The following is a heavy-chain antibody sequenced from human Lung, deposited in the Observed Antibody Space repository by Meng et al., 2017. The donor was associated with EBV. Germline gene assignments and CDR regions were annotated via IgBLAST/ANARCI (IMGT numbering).Heavy chain of an antibody. CDR2: INPNNGGA. V-gene: IGHV1-2*06. D-gene: IGHD3-22*01. CDR1: GYTFTGYY. CDR3: ARDLSGYYSFVDY. J-gene: IGHJ4*02. Sequence: VQLVQSGAEVKRPXXXXXXXCKASGYTFTGYYMQWVRQAPGQGLEWMGRINPNNGGANYAQQFQGRVTMTTDTSISTAYMELSRLRSDDTAVYYCARDLSGYYSFVDYWGQGTLVTVSS.